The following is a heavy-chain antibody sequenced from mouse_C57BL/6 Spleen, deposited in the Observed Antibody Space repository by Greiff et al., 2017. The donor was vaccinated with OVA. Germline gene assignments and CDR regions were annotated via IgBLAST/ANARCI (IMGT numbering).Heavy chain of an antibody. V-gene: IGHV5-9-1*02. J-gene: IGHJ3*01. CDR1: GFTFSSYA. D-gene: IGHD2-2*01. CDR2: ISSGGDYI. Sequence: EVKLMESGEGLVKPGGSLKLSCAASGFTFSSYAMSWVRQTPEKRLEWVAYISSGGDYIYYADTVKGRFTISRDNARNTLYLQMSSLKSEDTAMYYCTRVGYDGTYWGQGTLVTVSA. CDR3: TRVGYDGTY.